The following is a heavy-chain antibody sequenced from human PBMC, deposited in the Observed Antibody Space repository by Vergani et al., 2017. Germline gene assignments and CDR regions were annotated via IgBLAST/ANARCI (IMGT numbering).Heavy chain of an antibody. J-gene: IGHJ2*01. Sequence: QVQLQQWGAGLLKPSETLSLTCAVYGGSFSGYYWSWIRQPPGKGLEWIGYIYYSGSTNYNPSLKSRVTISVDTSKNPFSLKLSSVTAADTAVYYCAQGGWYPYGWGFDLWGRGTLVTVSS. CDR3: AQGGWYPYGWGFDL. V-gene: IGHV4-34*11. CDR1: GGSFSGYY. CDR2: IYYSGST. D-gene: IGHD6-19*01.